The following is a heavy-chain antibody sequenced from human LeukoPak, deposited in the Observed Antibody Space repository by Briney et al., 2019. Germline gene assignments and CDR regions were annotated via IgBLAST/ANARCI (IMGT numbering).Heavy chain of an antibody. CDR2: INSDGSDT. CDR1: GFTFSSYW. D-gene: IGHD1-26*01. V-gene: IGHV3-74*01. Sequence: PGGSLRLSCAGSGFTFSSYWMHWVRQTPGKGLVWVSRINSDGSDTSCADSVKGRFTISRDNAKNTLYLQMNSLRAEDTAVYYCARVLAGVTRPGFDSWGQGTLVTVSS. J-gene: IGHJ4*02. CDR3: ARVLAGVTRPGFDS.